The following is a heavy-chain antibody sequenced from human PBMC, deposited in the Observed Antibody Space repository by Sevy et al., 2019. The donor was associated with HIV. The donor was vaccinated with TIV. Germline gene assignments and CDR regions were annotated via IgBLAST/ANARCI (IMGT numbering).Heavy chain of an antibody. Sequence: LSLTCTVSGGSITSLYWNWIRQPPGKGLEWIANIYYNGHINYNPSLKSRVTLALDTSKNQFSLRLSSVTAADTAMYYCAGENAWGRGYSWGQGTLVTVS. J-gene: IGHJ4*02. D-gene: IGHD1-26*01. CDR2: IYYNGHI. CDR3: AGENAWGRGYS. CDR1: GGSITSLY. V-gene: IGHV4-59*08.